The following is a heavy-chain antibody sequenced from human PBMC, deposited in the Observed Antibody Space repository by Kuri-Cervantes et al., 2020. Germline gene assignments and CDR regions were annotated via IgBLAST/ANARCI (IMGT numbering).Heavy chain of an antibody. CDR2: INTDGTTT. V-gene: IGHV3-74*01. CDR3: ARSRDVSYYGMDV. J-gene: IGHJ6*02. D-gene: IGHD3-10*01. CDR1: GFTFSSNY. Sequence: GESLKISCAASGFTFSSNYMSWVRQAPGKGLVWVSRINTDGTTTNYADSVKGRFTVSRDSAKNTVYLQMNGLRGEDTAVYYCARSRDVSYYGMDVWGQGTTVTVSS.